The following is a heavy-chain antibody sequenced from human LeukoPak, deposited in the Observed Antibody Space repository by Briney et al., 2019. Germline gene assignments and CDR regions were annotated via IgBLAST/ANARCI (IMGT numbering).Heavy chain of an antibody. CDR1: GFTFNRNA. J-gene: IGHJ4*02. Sequence: GGSLRLSCAASGFTFNRNAISWVRQAPGKGLEWVSTIGGSGDKAFYADSVKGRFTIPRDNSKNMVHLQMNSLTGEDTALYYCVRRGDASSGWGDHDFWGQGALVTVSS. CDR3: VRRGDASSGWGDHDF. D-gene: IGHD6-19*01. CDR2: IGGSGDKA. V-gene: IGHV3-23*01.